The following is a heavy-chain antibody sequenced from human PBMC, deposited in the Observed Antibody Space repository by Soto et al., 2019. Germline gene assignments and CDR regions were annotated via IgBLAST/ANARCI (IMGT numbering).Heavy chain of an antibody. D-gene: IGHD1-20*01. CDR2: ISHSGTS. V-gene: IGHV4-4*02. Sequence: QVQLQESGPGLVKPSGTLSLTCAVSGGSISSSHWWTWVRQSPGKGLEYIGEISHSGTSNSNPSHKSRVTLSVDRSTNHFSLTLPSVTAADTAVYYCARVVLSITRGAFDAGGQGTPVIVSS. CDR3: ARVVLSITRGAFDA. CDR1: GGSISSSHW. J-gene: IGHJ3*01.